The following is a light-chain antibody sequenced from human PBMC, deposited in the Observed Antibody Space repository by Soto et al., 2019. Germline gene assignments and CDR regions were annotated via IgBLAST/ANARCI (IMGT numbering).Light chain of an antibody. CDR2: AAS. J-gene: IGKJ2*01. CDR3: QQSYSTPTPPT. Sequence: DIQMTQSPSSLSASVGDRVTMTCRASQSITTHVNWYQQKPGKAPKLLIYAASILQSGVPSRFSGSGTGTDYTLTISSLQPEDFATYYSQQSYSTPTPPTFGQGTKLEIK. CDR1: QSITTH. V-gene: IGKV1-39*01.